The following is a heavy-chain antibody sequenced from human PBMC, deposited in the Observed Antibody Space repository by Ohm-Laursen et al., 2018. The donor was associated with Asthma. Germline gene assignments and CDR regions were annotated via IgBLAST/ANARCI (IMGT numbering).Heavy chain of an antibody. D-gene: IGHD6-19*01. V-gene: IGHV4/OR15-8*01. CDR1: GGSINNYW. CDR3: ARSTGWYRLDL. Sequence: SDTLSLTCVLSGGSINNYWWSWVRQPPRKGLEWIGEISRSGAASFNPSLTSRVTISLDKSKTHFSLELTSVTAADTAVYYCARSTGWYRLDLWGQGTLVTVSS. CDR2: ISRSGAA. J-gene: IGHJ5*02.